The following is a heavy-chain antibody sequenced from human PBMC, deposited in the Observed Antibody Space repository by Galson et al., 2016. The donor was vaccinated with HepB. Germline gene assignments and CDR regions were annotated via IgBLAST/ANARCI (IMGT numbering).Heavy chain of an antibody. J-gene: IGHJ4*02. CDR1: GFTFSDYC. V-gene: IGHV3-48*02. Sequence: SLRLSCAASGFTFSDYCVNWVRQAPGKGLEWVSYISYTTDMIYYADSVKGRFTISRDNAKNSLYLQMNSLRDEDTAVYYSARDPGGDSGWFYFDSWGQGTRVTVSS. CDR3: ARDPGGDSGWFYFDS. D-gene: IGHD6-19*01. CDR2: ISYTTDMI.